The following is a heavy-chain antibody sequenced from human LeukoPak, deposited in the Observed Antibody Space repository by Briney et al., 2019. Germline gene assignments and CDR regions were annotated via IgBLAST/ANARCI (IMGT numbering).Heavy chain of an antibody. CDR3: ARGPSITMVRGGQWYYYMDV. D-gene: IGHD3-10*01. Sequence: VASVKVSCKASGYTFTRYYIHWVRQAPGQGLEWMGLINPSGGSTNYAQKFQGRVTMTRDTSTSTVYMELSSLRSEDTAVYYCARGPSITMVRGGQWYYYMDVWGKGTTVTISS. CDR1: GYTFTRYY. CDR2: INPSGGST. J-gene: IGHJ6*03. V-gene: IGHV1-46*01.